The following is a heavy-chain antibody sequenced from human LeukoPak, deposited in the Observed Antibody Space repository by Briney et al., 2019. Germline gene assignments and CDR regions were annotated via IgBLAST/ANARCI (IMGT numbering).Heavy chain of an antibody. CDR1: GYTFTGYY. D-gene: IGHD1-14*01. J-gene: IGHJ6*03. V-gene: IGHV1-2*04. CDR2: INPNSGGT. CDR3: ARDPTQTALQGPYYYYYMDV. Sequence: ASVTVSYKASGYTFTGYYMRWVRQAPGQGLEWMGWINPNSGGTNYAQKFQGWVTMTRDTSISTAYMELSSLRSEDTAVYYCARDPTQTALQGPYYYYYMDVWGKGTTVTVSS.